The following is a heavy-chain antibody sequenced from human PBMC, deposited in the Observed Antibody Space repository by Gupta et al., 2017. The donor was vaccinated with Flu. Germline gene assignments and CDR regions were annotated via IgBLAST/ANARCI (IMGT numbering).Heavy chain of an antibody. J-gene: IGHJ4*02. V-gene: IGHV4-61*02. D-gene: IGHD3-3*01. Sequence: QVQLQESGPGLVKPSQTLSLSCAVSGDSISSGTHYWSWIRQPAGKGLEWIGRIYISGSTDYNPSLKSRVTISVDTSKNQFSLKLSSMTVADTAAYYCARGRGYYEWNWGQGTLVTVSS. CDR1: GDSISSGTHY. CDR3: ARGRGYYEWN. CDR2: IYISGST.